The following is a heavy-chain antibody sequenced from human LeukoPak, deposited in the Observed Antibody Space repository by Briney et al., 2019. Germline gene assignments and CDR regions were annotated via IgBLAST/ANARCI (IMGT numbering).Heavy chain of an antibody. D-gene: IGHD6-19*01. CDR1: GFTFSSYA. CDR2: ISYDGSNK. CDR3: ARDHIAVAAQAGYFDY. Sequence: PGGCLRLSCAASGFTFSSYAMHWVRQAPGKGLEWVAVISYDGSNKYYADSVKGRFTISRDNSKKTLYLQMNSLRAEDTAVYDCARDHIAVAAQAGYFDYWGQGTLVTVSS. J-gene: IGHJ4*02. V-gene: IGHV3-30*11.